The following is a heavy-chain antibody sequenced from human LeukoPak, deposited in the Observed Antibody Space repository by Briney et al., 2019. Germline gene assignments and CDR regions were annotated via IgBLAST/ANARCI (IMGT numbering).Heavy chain of an antibody. D-gene: IGHD5-12*01. CDR2: IYHSGST. V-gene: IGHV4-30-2*01. CDR1: GGSISSGGYS. J-gene: IGHJ5*02. Sequence: SETLSLTCAVSGGSISSGGYSWSWIRQPPGKGLEWIGYIYHSGSTYYNPSLKSRVTISVDTSKNQFSLKLSSVTAADTAVYYCARVGRNSGYDSLFDPWGQGTLVTVSS. CDR3: ARVGRNSGYDSLFDP.